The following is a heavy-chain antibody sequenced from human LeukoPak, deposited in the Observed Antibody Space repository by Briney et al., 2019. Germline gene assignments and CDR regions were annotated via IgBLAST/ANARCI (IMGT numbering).Heavy chain of an antibody. V-gene: IGHV4-30-4*07. D-gene: IGHD3-22*01. CDR3: ARGAYDSSGYYYLSGAFDI. Sequence: SETLSLTCTVSGYSISSGGYSWSWIRQPPGKGLEWIGYIYYSGSTYYNPSLKSRVTISVDTSKNQFSLKLSSVTAADTAVYYCARGAYDSSGYYYLSGAFDIWGQGTMVTVSS. CDR1: GYSISSGGYS. CDR2: IYYSGST. J-gene: IGHJ3*02.